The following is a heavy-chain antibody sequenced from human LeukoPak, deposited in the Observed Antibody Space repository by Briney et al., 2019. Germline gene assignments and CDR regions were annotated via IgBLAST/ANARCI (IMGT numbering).Heavy chain of an antibody. D-gene: IGHD6-13*01. CDR1: GYTFTGYY. Sequence: ASVKVSCKASGYTFTGYYMHWVRQAPGQGLEWMGWINPNSGGTNYAQKFQGRVTMTRDTSTSTVYMELSSLRSEDTAVYYCAKRSAPGYSNKWCLDFWGQGTLVTVSS. CDR2: INPNSGGT. CDR3: AKRSAPGYSNKWCLDF. V-gene: IGHV1-2*02. J-gene: IGHJ4*02.